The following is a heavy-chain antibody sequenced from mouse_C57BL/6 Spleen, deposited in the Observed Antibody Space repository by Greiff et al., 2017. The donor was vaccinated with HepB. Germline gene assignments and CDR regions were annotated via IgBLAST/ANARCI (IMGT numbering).Heavy chain of an antibody. CDR1: GYTFTSYW. CDR3: ARRGYHWYFDV. D-gene: IGHD2-14*01. CDR2: IYPSDSET. Sequence: VQLQQPGAELVRPGSSVKLSCKASGYTFTSYWMDWVKQRPGQGLEWIGNIYPSDSETHYNQKFKDKATLTVDKSSSTAYMQLSSLTSEDSAVYYCARRGYHWYFDVWGTGTTVTVSS. J-gene: IGHJ1*03. V-gene: IGHV1-61*01.